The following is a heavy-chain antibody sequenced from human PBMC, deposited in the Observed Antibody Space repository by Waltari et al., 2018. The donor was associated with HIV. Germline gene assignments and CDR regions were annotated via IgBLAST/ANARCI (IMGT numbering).Heavy chain of an antibody. V-gene: IGHV3-15*01. J-gene: IGHJ4*02. CDR1: GLTFSDAW. CDR2: IKSSTDGGTI. D-gene: IGHD2-21*02. CDR3: TTDYWVVTAY. Sequence: EVQLVESGGGLVKPGGSLRLSCAASGLTFSDAWMNWVRQAPGKGLEWVGRIKSSTDGGTIDYAAPVKGRFTISRYDAKTTLYLQMNSLKTEDTAVYFCTTDYWVVTAYWGQGTLVTVSS.